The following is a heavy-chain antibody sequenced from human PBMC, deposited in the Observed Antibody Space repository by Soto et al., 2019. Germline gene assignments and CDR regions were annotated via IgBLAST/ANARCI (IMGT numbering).Heavy chain of an antibody. CDR2: INPNSGGT. CDR1: GYTFSGFY. CDR3: ASAAVTGAAGLDF. D-gene: IGHD6-19*01. V-gene: IGHV1-2*02. Sequence: ASVKVSCKASGYTFSGFYMHWVRQAPGQGLEWMGWINPNSGGTKSAEKFQGRVTMTRDTSISTAYMELSRLTSDDTAVYYCASAAVTGAAGLDFWGQGTQVTVSS. J-gene: IGHJ4*02.